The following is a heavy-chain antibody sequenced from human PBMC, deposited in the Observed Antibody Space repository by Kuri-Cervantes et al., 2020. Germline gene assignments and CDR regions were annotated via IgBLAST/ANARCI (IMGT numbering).Heavy chain of an antibody. Sequence: GESLKISCAASGFTFSSYSMNWVRQAPGKGLEWVSRINSDGSSTSYADSVKGRFTISRDNAKNTLYLQMNSLRAEDTAVYYCARAIAVAGAFDIWGQGTMVTVSS. CDR2: INSDGSST. CDR1: GFTFSSYS. CDR3: ARAIAVAGAFDI. V-gene: IGHV3-74*01. D-gene: IGHD6-19*01. J-gene: IGHJ3*02.